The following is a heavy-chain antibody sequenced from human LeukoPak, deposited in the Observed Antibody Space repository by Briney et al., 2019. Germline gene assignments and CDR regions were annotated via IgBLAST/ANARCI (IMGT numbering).Heavy chain of an antibody. D-gene: IGHD6-13*01. J-gene: IGHJ1*01. CDR3: ARDRPAGYSSSWYVGYFQH. CDR2: ISSSSSYI. CDR1: GFTFSSYS. Sequence: GGSLRLSCAASGFTFSSYSMNWVRQAPGKGLEWVSSISSSSSYIYYADSVKGRFTISRDNAKNSLYLQMNSPRAEDTAVYYCARDRPAGYSSSWYVGYFQHWGQGTLVTVSS. V-gene: IGHV3-21*01.